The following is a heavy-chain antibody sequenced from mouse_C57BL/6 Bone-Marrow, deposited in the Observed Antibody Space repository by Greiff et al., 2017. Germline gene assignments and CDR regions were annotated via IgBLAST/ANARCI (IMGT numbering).Heavy chain of an antibody. CDR2: IWWDADK. D-gene: IGHD1-1*01. Sequence: QVTLKESGPGLLQPSQTLSLTCSFSGFSLSTFGMGVGWIRQPSGKGLEWLAHIWWDADKYYNPALKSRLTSSKDTSKNQVILKIANVDTADTATYYWARMRGYYGSSPWFANWGQGTLVTVSA. CDR3: ARMRGYYGSSPWFAN. J-gene: IGHJ3*01. V-gene: IGHV8-8*01. CDR1: GFSLSTFGMG.